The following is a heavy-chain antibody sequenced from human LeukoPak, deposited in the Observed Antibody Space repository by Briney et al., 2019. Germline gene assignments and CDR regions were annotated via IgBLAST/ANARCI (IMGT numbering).Heavy chain of an antibody. CDR3: AARKVRGVWFYLDY. CDR1: GFTVSSNY. Sequence: PGGSLRLSCAASGFTVSSNYMSWVRQAPGKGLEWVPVIYSGGSTYYADSVKGRFTISRDNSKNTLYLQMNSLRVEDTAVYFCAARKVRGVWFYLDYWGQGTLVTVSS. V-gene: IGHV3-53*01. D-gene: IGHD3-10*01. CDR2: IYSGGST. J-gene: IGHJ4*02.